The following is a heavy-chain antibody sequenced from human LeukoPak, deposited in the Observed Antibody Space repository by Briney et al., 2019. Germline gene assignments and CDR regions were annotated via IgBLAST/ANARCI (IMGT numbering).Heavy chain of an antibody. D-gene: IGHD3/OR15-3a*01. J-gene: IGHJ4*02. CDR2: ISGDSVHI. CDR3: ARFETRGTGDSDF. CDR1: GFTFRSYS. Sequence: GGSLRLSCEGTGFTFRSYSMNWVRQAPGKGLEWVSSISGDSVHIFYADSVKGRFTTSRDDAKSSLYLQMNSLRAEDTAVYYCARFETRGTGDSDFWGQGTLVTVSS. V-gene: IGHV3-21*01.